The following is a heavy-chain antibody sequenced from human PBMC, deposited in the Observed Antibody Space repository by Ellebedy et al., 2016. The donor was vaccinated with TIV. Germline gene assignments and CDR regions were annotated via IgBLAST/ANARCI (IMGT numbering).Heavy chain of an antibody. V-gene: IGHV1-46*01. D-gene: IGHD2-2*01. CDR2: INPSGGST. J-gene: IGHJ4*02. CDR3: ARDRFPALPFDY. Sequence: AASVKVSCKASGYTFTSYYMHWVRQAPGQGLEWMGIINPSGGSTSYAQKLQGRVTMTRDTSTSTVYMELSSLRSEDTAVYYCARDRFPALPFDYWGQGTLVTVSS. CDR1: GYTFTSYY.